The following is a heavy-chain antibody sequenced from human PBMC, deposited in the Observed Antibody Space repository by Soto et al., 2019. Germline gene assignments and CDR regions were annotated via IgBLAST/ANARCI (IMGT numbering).Heavy chain of an antibody. J-gene: IGHJ6*02. CDR1: GYTLTEFS. CDR2: FDPEDAET. V-gene: IGHV1-24*01. D-gene: IGHD6-6*01. CDR3: ATTLGSSLQNDYYGMDV. Sequence: GASVKVSCKVSGYTLTEFSMHCVLQAPVKWLEWMGGFDPEDAETIYAQKFQGRVTMTEDTSTDTAYMELSSLRSEDTAVYYCATTLGSSLQNDYYGMDVWGQGTTVTVSS.